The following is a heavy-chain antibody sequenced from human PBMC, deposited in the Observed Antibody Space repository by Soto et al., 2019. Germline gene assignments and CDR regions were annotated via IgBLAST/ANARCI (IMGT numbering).Heavy chain of an antibody. CDR3: ARMFNGPITHAFDI. Sequence: ASVKVSCKACGYTFTSYGISWVRQAPGQGLEWMGWISAYNGNTNYAQKLQGRVTMTTDTSTSTAYMELRSLRSDDTAVYYCARMFNGPITHAFDIWGQGTMVTVS. J-gene: IGHJ3*02. D-gene: IGHD2-8*01. CDR2: ISAYNGNT. V-gene: IGHV1-18*01. CDR1: GYTFTSYG.